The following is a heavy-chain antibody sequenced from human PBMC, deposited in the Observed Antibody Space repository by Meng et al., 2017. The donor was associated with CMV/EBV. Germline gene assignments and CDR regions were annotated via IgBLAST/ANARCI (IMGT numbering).Heavy chain of an antibody. D-gene: IGHD1-26*01. V-gene: IGHV1-46*01. CDR3: ARESGSVGDY. J-gene: IGHJ4*02. CDR1: GYTFTSYY. CDR2: INPSGGST. Sequence: QFRLLQSGSEVKKLGASGKVSCKASGYTFTSYYMHWLRQAPGQGLEWMGIINPSGGSTSYAQKFQGRVTMTRDTSTSTVYMELSSLRSEDTAVYYCARESGSVGDYWGQGTLVTVSS.